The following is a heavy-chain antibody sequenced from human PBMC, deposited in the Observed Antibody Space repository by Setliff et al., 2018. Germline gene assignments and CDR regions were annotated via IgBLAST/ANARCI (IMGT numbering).Heavy chain of an antibody. V-gene: IGHV4-4*07. J-gene: IGHJ6*03. Sequence: PSETLSLTCTVSGGSISSYYWSWIRQPAGKGLGRIGHIYIGGSANYNPSLKSRVTMSIDTSKNQFSLKLNSVTAADMAVYYCAREQWLDPPGYYYMDVWGKGTTVTVSS. D-gene: IGHD6-19*01. CDR2: IYIGGSA. CDR1: GGSISSYY. CDR3: AREQWLDPPGYYYMDV.